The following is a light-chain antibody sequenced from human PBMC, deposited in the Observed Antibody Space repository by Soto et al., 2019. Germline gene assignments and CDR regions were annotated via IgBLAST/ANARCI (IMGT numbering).Light chain of an antibody. J-gene: IGKJ2*01. CDR1: QSVLNW. CDR3: QQYNGFSNT. V-gene: IGKV1-5*01. Sequence: DIQMTQSPSTLSASVGDRVTITCRASQSVLNWLVWYQHKPGKAPQLLIYDASKLESGVPSRFSGSGYGTEFTLTISSLLPDDFATYYCQQYNGFSNTFGQGTKLEIK. CDR2: DAS.